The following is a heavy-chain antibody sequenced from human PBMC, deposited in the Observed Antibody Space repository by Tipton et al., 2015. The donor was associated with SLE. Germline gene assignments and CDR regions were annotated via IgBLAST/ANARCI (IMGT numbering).Heavy chain of an antibody. CDR2: IIPALGLT. CDR3: AREGDWKLDY. J-gene: IGHJ4*02. CDR1: GGPFSSYT. Sequence: QLVQSGAEVKKPGSSAKVSCKASGGPFSSYTISWVRQAPGQGLEWMGRIIPALGLTNYPQKFKGRVTITADKSTRTVYMNLSSLRSDDTAVYYCAREGDWKLDYWGQGTVVTVSS. V-gene: IGHV1-69*09. D-gene: IGHD1-1*01.